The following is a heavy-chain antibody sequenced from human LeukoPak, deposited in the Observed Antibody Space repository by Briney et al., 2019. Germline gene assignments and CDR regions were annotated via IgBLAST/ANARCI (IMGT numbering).Heavy chain of an antibody. D-gene: IGHD1-1*01. Sequence: GASVKVSCKASGYTFTGYYMHWVRQAPGQGLEWMGWINPNSGGTNYAQKFQGRVTMTRDTSISTAYMELSRLRSDDTAVYYCARDPQLERRARSSYWGQGTLVTVSS. CDR1: GYTFTGYY. CDR2: INPNSGGT. V-gene: IGHV1-2*02. CDR3: ARDPQLERRARSSY. J-gene: IGHJ4*02.